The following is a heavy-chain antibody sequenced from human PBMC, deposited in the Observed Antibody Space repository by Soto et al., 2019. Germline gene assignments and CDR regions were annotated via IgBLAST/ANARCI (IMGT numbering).Heavy chain of an antibody. D-gene: IGHD3-22*01. J-gene: IGHJ4*02. Sequence: PGGSLRLSCTASGFTFGDYAMSWFRQAPGKGLEWVGFIRSKAYGGTTEYAASVKGRFTISRDDSKSIAYPQMNSLKTEDTAVYYCYSITMIVVVMSYWGQGTLVTVSS. CDR3: YSITMIVVVMSY. CDR2: IRSKAYGGTT. CDR1: GFTFGDYA. V-gene: IGHV3-49*03.